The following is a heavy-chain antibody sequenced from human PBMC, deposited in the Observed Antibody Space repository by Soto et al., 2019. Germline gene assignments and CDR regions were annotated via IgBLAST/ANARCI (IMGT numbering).Heavy chain of an antibody. V-gene: IGHV3-30*18. D-gene: IGHD6-19*01. J-gene: IGHJ4*02. Sequence: GGSLRLSCAASGFTFISYGMHWVRQAPGKGLEWVAVISYDGSNKYYADSVKGRFTISRDNSKNTLYLQMNSLRAEDTAVYYCAKDLSSGWYILDYWGQGTLVTVSS. CDR3: AKDLSSGWYILDY. CDR2: ISYDGSNK. CDR1: GFTFISYG.